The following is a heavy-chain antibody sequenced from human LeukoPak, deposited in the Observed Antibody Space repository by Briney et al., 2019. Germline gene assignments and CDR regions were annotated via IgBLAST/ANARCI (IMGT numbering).Heavy chain of an antibody. CDR2: MYYTGST. CDR3: VRVSVVYCMDV. Sequence: PSETLSLTCSVSGGSISSDYWAWIRQPPGKGLDWIGYMYYTGSTNYNPSLKSRVTISLATSKKQFSLKLSSVTAADTAVYYCVRVSVVYCMDVWGRGTTVTVSS. CDR1: GGSISSDY. J-gene: IGHJ6*02. V-gene: IGHV4-59*01.